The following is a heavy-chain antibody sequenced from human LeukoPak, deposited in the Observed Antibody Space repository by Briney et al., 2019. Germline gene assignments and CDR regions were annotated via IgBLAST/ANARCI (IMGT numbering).Heavy chain of an antibody. V-gene: IGHV3-7*05. Sequence: GGSLRLSCAASGFTFSSYWMSWVRQAPGKGLEWVANIKQDGTDKYYVDSVKGRFTISRDDAKTSLYLQMNSLRAEDTAVYYCARETFMDVWSQGTTVTVSS. CDR3: ARETFMDV. D-gene: IGHD2/OR15-2a*01. CDR1: GFTFSSYW. J-gene: IGHJ6*02. CDR2: IKQDGTDK.